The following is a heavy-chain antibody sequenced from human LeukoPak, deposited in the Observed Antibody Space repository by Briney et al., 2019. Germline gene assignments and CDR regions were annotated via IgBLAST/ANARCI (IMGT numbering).Heavy chain of an antibody. CDR1: GGSISSSSYY. CDR3: ARLAFDI. CDR2: IYYSGST. J-gene: IGHJ3*02. Sequence: SETLSLNCTVSGGSISSSSYYWGWIRQPPGKGLEWTGSIYYSGSTYYNPSLKSRVTISVDTSKNQFSLKLSSVTAADTAVYYCARLAFDIWGQGTMVTVSS. V-gene: IGHV4-39*01.